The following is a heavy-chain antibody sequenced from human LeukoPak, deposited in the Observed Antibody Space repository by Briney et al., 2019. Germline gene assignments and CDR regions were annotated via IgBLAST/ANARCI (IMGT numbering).Heavy chain of an antibody. CDR3: ARDTADEKWELLQDSDY. J-gene: IGHJ4*02. D-gene: IGHD1-26*01. Sequence: ASVKVSCKASGYTFTSYGISWVRQAPGQGLEWMGWISAYNGNTNYAQKLQGRVTMTTDTSTSTAYMELRSLRSDDTAVYYCARDTADEKWELLQDSDYWGQGTLVTVSS. V-gene: IGHV1-18*01. CDR1: GYTFTSYG. CDR2: ISAYNGNT.